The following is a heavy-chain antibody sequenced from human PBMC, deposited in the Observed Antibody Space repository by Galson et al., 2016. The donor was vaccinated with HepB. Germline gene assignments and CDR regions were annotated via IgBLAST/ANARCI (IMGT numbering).Heavy chain of an antibody. J-gene: IGHJ3*01. CDR3: ARGWWFGETAFDL. CDR2: ISLRGSGST. Sequence: SETLSLTCTVSGGSISGHYWSWIRQPPGKGLEWIGFISLRGSGSTSYNPSLKSRVTISGDTSKNQISLKLTSVTAADTAVYYCARGWWFGETAFDLWGQGTLVTVSS. V-gene: IGHV4-59*11. D-gene: IGHD3-10*01. CDR1: GGSISGHY.